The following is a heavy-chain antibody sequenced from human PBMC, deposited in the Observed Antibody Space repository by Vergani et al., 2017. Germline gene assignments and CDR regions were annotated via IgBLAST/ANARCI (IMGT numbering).Heavy chain of an antibody. CDR2: ISSSSSYI. J-gene: IGHJ6*02. CDR3: ARGIAAAXIKSDYYYYYGMDV. CDR1: GFTFSSYS. V-gene: IGHV3-21*01. D-gene: IGHD6-13*01. Sequence: EVQLVESGGGLVKPGGSLRLSCAASGFTFSSYSMNWVRQAPGKGLEWVSSISSSSSYIYYADSVKGRFTISRDNAKNSLYLQMNSLRAEDTAVYYCARGIAAAXIKSDYYYYYGMDVWGQGTTVTVSS.